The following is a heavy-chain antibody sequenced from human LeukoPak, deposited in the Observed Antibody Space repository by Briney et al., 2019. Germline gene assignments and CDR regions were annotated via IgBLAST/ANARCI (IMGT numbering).Heavy chain of an antibody. CDR1: GGTFSSYA. V-gene: IGHV1-69*13. CDR3: ARATYYYDSSGYFSLDL. Sequence: EASVKVSCKASGGTFSSYAISWVRQAPGQGLEWMGGIIPIFGTANYAQKFQGRVAITADESTSTAYMELSSLRSEDTAVYYCARATYYYDSSGYFSLDLWGRGTLVTVSS. J-gene: IGHJ2*01. D-gene: IGHD3-22*01. CDR2: IIPIFGTA.